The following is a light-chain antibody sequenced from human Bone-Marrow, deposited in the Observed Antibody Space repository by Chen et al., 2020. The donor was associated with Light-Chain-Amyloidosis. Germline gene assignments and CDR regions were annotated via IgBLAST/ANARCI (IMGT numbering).Light chain of an antibody. V-gene: IGLV6-57*01. CDR3: QSYQGSSQGV. CDR2: EDD. J-gene: IGLJ3*02. Sequence: NFMLTQPHSVSESPGKTVIISCTRSSGSIATNYLQWYQQRPGSSPTTVIYEDDQRPSGVPDRFSGSIDRSSNSASLTIAGLKPEDEADYYCQSYQGSSQGVFGGGTKLTVL. CDR1: SGSIATNY.